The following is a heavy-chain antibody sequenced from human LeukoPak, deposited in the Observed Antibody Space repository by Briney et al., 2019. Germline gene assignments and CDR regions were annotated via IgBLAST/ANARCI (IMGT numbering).Heavy chain of an antibody. CDR3: ARSTTETSWIDP. J-gene: IGHJ5*02. CDR2: MSYDGNDK. CDR1: GFTFSNYA. D-gene: IGHD4-17*01. V-gene: IGHV3-30-3*01. Sequence: GGSLRLSCAASGFTFSNYAMHWVRQAPGKGLEWVAVMSYDGNDKYYADSVKGRFTISRDNSKNTVYLQMNSLRAEDTAVYYCARSTTETSWIDPWGQGTLVAVSS.